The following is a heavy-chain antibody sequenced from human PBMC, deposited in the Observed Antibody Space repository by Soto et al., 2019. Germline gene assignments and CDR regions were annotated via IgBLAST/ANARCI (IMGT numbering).Heavy chain of an antibody. Sequence: GGSLRLSCAASGFTFCIYDMRWVRQAPGKGLEWVSGISASGSSPYYADSVKGRFTISRDNSKNTLFLQMTNMDPVDTATYYCARISPTGWFDYWGQGILVTVSS. J-gene: IGHJ4*02. D-gene: IGHD3-16*01. V-gene: IGHV3-23*01. CDR1: GFTFCIYD. CDR3: ARISPTGWFDY. CDR2: ISASGSSP.